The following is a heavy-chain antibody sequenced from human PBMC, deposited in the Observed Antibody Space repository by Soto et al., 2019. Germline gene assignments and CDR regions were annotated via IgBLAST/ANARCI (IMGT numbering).Heavy chain of an antibody. CDR1: GYTFTSYV. V-gene: IGHV1-18*01. CDR3: ARVVATVAGPYGMDV. J-gene: IGHJ6*02. D-gene: IGHD6-19*01. Sequence: QVQLVQSGAEVKKPGASVKVSCRASGYTFTSYVISWVRQAPGQGLEWMGWISAYNGNTNFAQKLQGRVTMTTDTSTSIAYMELRSLRSDDTAVYYCARVVATVAGPYGMDVWGQGTMVTVSS. CDR2: ISAYNGNT.